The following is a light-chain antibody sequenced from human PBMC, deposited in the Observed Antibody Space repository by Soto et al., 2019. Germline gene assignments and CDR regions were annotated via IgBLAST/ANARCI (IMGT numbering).Light chain of an antibody. J-gene: IGKJ2*01. CDR3: QQLNSYPYT. Sequence: IQLTQSPSSLSASVGDRVTITCRASQGISSYLAWYQQKPGKAPKLLIYAASTLQSGVPSRFSGCGSGTVFALTIGSLQPEDFATYYCQQLNSYPYTFGQGTKLEIK. CDR2: AAS. CDR1: QGISSY. V-gene: IGKV1-9*01.